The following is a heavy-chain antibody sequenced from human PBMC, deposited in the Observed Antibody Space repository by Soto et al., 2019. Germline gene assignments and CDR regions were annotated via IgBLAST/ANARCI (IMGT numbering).Heavy chain of an antibody. V-gene: IGHV3-30*18. CDR2: ISYDGGNK. CDR1: GFTFSTYG. Sequence: QVQLVESGGGVVQPGRSLRLSCVASGFTFSTYGMHWVRQAPGKGLEWVAVISYDGGNKNYADSVKGRFTISRDNSKNTLYLQMNSLRAEDTAVYYCAKDYVLEWLRYYYGMDVWGQGTTVTVSS. CDR3: AKDYVLEWLRYYYGMDV. J-gene: IGHJ6*02. D-gene: IGHD3-3*01.